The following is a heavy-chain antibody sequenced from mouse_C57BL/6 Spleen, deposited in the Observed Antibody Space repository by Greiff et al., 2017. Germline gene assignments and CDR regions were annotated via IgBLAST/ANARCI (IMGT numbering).Heavy chain of an antibody. CDR3: AREDYGSSYAMEY. CDR2: INYDGSST. CDR1: GFTFSDYY. D-gene: IGHD1-1*01. V-gene: IGHV5-16*01. J-gene: IGHJ4*01. Sequence: EVHLVESEGGLVQPGSSMKLSCTASGFTFSDYYMAWIRQVPEKGLEWVANINYDGSSTYYLDSLKSRFIISRDNAKNILYLQMSSLKSEDTATYYCAREDYGSSYAMEYWGQGTSVTVSS.